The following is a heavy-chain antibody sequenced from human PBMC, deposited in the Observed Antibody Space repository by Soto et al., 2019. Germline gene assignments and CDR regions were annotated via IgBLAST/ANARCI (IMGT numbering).Heavy chain of an antibody. Sequence: GGSLRLSCAASGFTFSNAWMSWVRQAPGKGLEWVGRIKSKTDGGTTDYAAPVKGRFTISRDDSKNTLYLQMNSLKTEDTAVYYCTTPSAAGVHYYYYMDVWGKGTTVTVSS. CDR2: IKSKTDGGTT. J-gene: IGHJ6*03. V-gene: IGHV3-15*01. D-gene: IGHD6-13*01. CDR1: GFTFSNAW. CDR3: TTPSAAGVHYYYYMDV.